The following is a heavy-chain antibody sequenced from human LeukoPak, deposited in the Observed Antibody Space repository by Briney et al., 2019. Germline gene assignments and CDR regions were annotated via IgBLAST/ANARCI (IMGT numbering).Heavy chain of an antibody. CDR2: ISGSGGST. V-gene: IGHV3-23*01. J-gene: IGHJ4*02. D-gene: IGHD2-15*01. CDR1: GFTLSSYA. CDR3: ARETSSVHSNAGPPFDY. Sequence: PGGSLRLSCAASGFTLSSYAMSRVRQAPGKGLEWVSGISGSGGSTYYADSVKGRFTVSRDNSKSTLYLQVNSLTADDTAVYYCARETSSVHSNAGPPFDYWGQGTLVTVSS.